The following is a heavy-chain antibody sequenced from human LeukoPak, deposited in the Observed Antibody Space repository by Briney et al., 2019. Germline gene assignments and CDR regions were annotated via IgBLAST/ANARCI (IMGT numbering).Heavy chain of an antibody. CDR3: ARRLTQYDCFDP. V-gene: IGHV6-1*01. D-gene: IGHD2-2*01. Sequence: SQTLSLTCAISGDSFSSNSVTWNWIRQSPSRGLEWLGRTYYRSTWYNDYAVSVRGRITVNPDTSRNQFSLHLNSVTPEDTAVYYCARRLTQYDCFDPWGQGILVTVSS. J-gene: IGHJ5*02. CDR1: GDSFSSNSVT. CDR2: TYYRSTWYN.